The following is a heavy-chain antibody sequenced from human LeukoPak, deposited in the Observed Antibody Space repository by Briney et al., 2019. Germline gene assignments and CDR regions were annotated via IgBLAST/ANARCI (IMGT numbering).Heavy chain of an antibody. Sequence: GGSLRLSCAASGFTFSNAWMSWVRQAPGKGLEWVGRIKSKTDGGTTDYAAPVKGRFTISRDDSKNTLYLQMNSLKTEDSAVYYCTTVKGGGELFEYYFDYWGQGTLVTVSS. V-gene: IGHV3-15*01. CDR2: IKSKTDGGTT. J-gene: IGHJ4*02. D-gene: IGHD3-10*01. CDR1: GFTFSNAW. CDR3: TTVKGGGELFEYYFDY.